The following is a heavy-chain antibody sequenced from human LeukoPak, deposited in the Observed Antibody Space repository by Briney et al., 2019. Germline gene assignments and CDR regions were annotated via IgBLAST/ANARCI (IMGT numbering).Heavy chain of an antibody. CDR3: AIPSARDGYNFNY. D-gene: IGHD5-24*01. J-gene: IGHJ4*02. V-gene: IGHV4-39*01. CDR2: MFYGGTT. CDR1: GGSISSSSYY. Sequence: PSETLSLTCNVSGGSISSSSYYWGWVRQPPGKGLEWIGSMFYGGTTYYNPSLKSRVTISVDTSKNQFSLRLSSVTAADTAVYYCAIPSARDGYNFNYWGQGTLVTVSS.